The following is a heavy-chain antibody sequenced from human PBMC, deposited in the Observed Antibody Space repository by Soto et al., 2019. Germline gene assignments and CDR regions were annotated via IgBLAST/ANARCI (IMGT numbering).Heavy chain of an antibody. V-gene: IGHV1-18*01. CDR1: GYTFTSYG. CDR2: ISGSTGNT. Sequence: QVQLVQSGAAVKKPGASVNFSCKASGYTFTSYGFSWVRQAPGQGLEGMGGISGSTGNTNYAQKIQGRVTMTTATSKSTANMERRSLISEDTDVYYCACSGVAGKGGLDVWGQGTTVTVSS. CDR3: ACSGVAGKGGLDV. J-gene: IGHJ6*02. D-gene: IGHD7-27*01.